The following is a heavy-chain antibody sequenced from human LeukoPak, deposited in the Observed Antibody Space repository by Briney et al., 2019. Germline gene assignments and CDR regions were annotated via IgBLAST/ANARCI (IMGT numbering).Heavy chain of an antibody. CDR1: GFTFSSYA. Sequence: PGGSLRLSCAASGFTFSSYAMSWVRQAPGKGLEWVSAISGSGGSTYYADSVKGRFTISRNNSKNTLYLQMNSLRAEDTAVYYCAKAPQWLVAIYFDYWGQGTLVTVSS. V-gene: IGHV3-23*01. CDR3: AKAPQWLVAIYFDY. CDR2: ISGSGGST. J-gene: IGHJ4*02. D-gene: IGHD6-19*01.